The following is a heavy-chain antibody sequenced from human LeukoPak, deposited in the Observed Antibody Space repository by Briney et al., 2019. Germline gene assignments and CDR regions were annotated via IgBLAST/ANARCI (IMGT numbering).Heavy chain of an antibody. CDR3: ARATMVRGVMYAFDI. Sequence: GGSLRLSCAASGFTFSSYWMSWVRQAPGKGLEWVANIKEDGSEKYYVDSVKGRFTISRDNAKNSLYLQMNSLRAEDTAVYYCARATMVRGVMYAFDIWGQGTMVTVSS. D-gene: IGHD3-10*01. J-gene: IGHJ3*02. V-gene: IGHV3-7*01. CDR1: GFTFSSYW. CDR2: IKEDGSEK.